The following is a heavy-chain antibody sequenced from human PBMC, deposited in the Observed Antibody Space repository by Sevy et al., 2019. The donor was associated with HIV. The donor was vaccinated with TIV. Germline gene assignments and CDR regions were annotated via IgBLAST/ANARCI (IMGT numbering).Heavy chain of an antibody. CDR2: IRSKPYGGAT. V-gene: IGHV3-49*03. J-gene: IGHJ6*02. D-gene: IGHD2-2*01. Sequence: GGSLRLSCTTSGFTFGDYGKSWFRQAPGKGLEWIGFIRSKPYGGATEYAASVKGRFTISRDDSKSIASLQMSSLKTEDTAVYYCSRVPPPRLCSSASCYEGDYYYYGMDVWGQGTTVTVSS. CDR1: GFTFGDYG. CDR3: SRVPPPRLCSSASCYEGDYYYYGMDV.